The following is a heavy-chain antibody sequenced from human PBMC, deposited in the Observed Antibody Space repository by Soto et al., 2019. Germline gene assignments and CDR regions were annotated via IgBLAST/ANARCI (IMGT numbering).Heavy chain of an antibody. Sequence: SVKVSCKASGGTFSSYAISWVRQAPGQGLEWMGGIIPIFGTANYAQKFQGRVTITADESTSTAYMELSSLRSEDTAVYYCARDGVPYCSGGSCYGDYWGQGTLVTVSP. D-gene: IGHD2-15*01. J-gene: IGHJ4*02. CDR2: IIPIFGTA. CDR1: GGTFSSYA. V-gene: IGHV1-69*13. CDR3: ARDGVPYCSGGSCYGDY.